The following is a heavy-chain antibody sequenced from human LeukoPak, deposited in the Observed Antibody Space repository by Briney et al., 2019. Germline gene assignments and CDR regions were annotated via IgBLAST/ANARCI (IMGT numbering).Heavy chain of an antibody. CDR1: GFTFSIYW. CDR3: ASGRGGSY. V-gene: IGHV3-7*01. Sequence: PGGSLRLSCAASGFTFSIYWMTWVRQAPGKGLEWVANIKEDGSEKYYVDSVKGRFTISRDNAKTSLYLQMNSLRTEDTAVYYCASGRGGSYWGQGTLVPGSS. J-gene: IGHJ4*02. D-gene: IGHD1-26*01. CDR2: IKEDGSEK.